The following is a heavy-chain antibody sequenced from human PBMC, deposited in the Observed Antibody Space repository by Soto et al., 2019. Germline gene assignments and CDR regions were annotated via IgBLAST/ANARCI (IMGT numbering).Heavy chain of an antibody. CDR3: AREGDSGSYHNWFDP. D-gene: IGHD1-26*01. Sequence: QVQLVQAGAEVKKPGSSVKVSCKASGGTFSSYAISWVRQAPGQGLEWMGGIIPIFGTANYAQKFQGRVTITADKSTSTAYMELSSLRSEDTAVYYCAREGDSGSYHNWFDPWGQGTLVTVSS. J-gene: IGHJ5*02. V-gene: IGHV1-69*06. CDR1: GGTFSSYA. CDR2: IIPIFGTA.